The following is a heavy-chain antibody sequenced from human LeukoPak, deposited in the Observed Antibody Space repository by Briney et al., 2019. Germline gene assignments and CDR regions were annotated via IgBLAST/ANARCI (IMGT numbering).Heavy chain of an antibody. V-gene: IGHV1-24*01. Sequence: ASVKVSCKVSGYTLTELSMHWVRQAPGKGLEWMGGFDPEDGETIYAQKFQGRVTMTEDTSTDTAYMELSSLRSEDTAVYYCATGYCGGDCYMGYYYYMDVWGKGTTVTVSS. CDR2: FDPEDGET. CDR3: ATGYCGGDCYMGYYYYMDV. CDR1: GYTLTELS. J-gene: IGHJ6*03. D-gene: IGHD2-21*01.